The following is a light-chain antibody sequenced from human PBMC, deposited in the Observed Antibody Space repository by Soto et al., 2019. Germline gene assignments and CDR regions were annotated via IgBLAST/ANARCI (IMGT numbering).Light chain of an antibody. J-gene: IGLJ3*02. CDR3: SSHAASGV. CDR1: SSDVGTYNY. Sequence: QSALTQPPSASGSPGQSVTIPCTGTSSDVGTYNYVSWYQHHPGKAPKLIIYEVTNRPSGVPDRFSGSKSGNTASLTVSGLQPEDEANYYCSSHAASGVFGGGTKLTVL. CDR2: EVT. V-gene: IGLV2-8*01.